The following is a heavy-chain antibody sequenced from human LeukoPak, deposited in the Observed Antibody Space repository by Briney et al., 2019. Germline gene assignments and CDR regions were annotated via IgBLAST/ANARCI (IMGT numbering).Heavy chain of an antibody. CDR3: ARADDSSGFLTYDAFDI. V-gene: IGHV4-34*01. D-gene: IGHD3-22*01. CDR2: INHSGST. J-gene: IGHJ3*02. Sequence: SETLSLTCAVYGGSFSGYYWSRIRQPPGKGLEWIGEINHSGSTNYNPSLKSRVTISVDTSKNQFSLKLSSVTAADTAVYYCARADDSSGFLTYDAFDIWGQGTMVTVSS. CDR1: GGSFSGYY.